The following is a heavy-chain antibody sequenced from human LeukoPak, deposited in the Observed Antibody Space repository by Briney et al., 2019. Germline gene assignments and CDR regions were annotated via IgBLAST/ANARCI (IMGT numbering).Heavy chain of an antibody. D-gene: IGHD5-12*01. Sequence: GASVKVSCKASGYTFTGYYMHWVRQAPGQGLEWMGWINPNSGDTNYAQKFQGSVTTTRDTSISTAYMELSRLRSDDTAVYYCARGSGFSSLGATTPYFDYWGQGTLVTVSS. CDR2: INPNSGDT. V-gene: IGHV1-2*02. CDR1: GYTFTGYY. J-gene: IGHJ4*02. CDR3: ARGSGFSSLGATTPYFDY.